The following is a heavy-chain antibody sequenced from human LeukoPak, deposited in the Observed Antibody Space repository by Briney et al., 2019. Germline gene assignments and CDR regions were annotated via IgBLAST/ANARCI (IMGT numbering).Heavy chain of an antibody. CDR3: ARDLSQLSSYGMDV. D-gene: IGHD2-2*01. CDR2: ISYDGSNK. Sequence: GGSLRLSCAASGFTFSSYAMHWVRQAPGKGLEWVAVISYDGSNKYYADSVKGRFTISRDNSKNTLYLQMNSLRAEDTAVYYCARDLSQLSSYGMDVWGQGTTVTVSS. V-gene: IGHV3-30-3*01. J-gene: IGHJ6*02. CDR1: GFTFSSYA.